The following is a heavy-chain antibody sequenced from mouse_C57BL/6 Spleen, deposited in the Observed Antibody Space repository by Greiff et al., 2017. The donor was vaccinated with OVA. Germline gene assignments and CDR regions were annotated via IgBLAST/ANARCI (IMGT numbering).Heavy chain of an antibody. CDR2: INPNNGGT. D-gene: IGHD2-4*01. V-gene: IGHV1-22*01. Sequence: EVQLQQSGPELVKPGASVKMSCKASGYTFTDYNMHWVKQSHGKSLEWIGYINPNNGGTSYNQKFKGKATLTVNKSSSTAYMELRSLTSEDSAVYYCARVGKNPIYYDPWFAYWGQGTLVTVSA. CDR3: ARVGKNPIYYDPWFAY. J-gene: IGHJ3*01. CDR1: GYTFTDYN.